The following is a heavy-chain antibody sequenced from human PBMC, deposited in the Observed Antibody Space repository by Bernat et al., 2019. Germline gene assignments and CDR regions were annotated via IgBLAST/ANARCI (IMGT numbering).Heavy chain of an antibody. Sequence: EVQLLESGGGLVQPGGSLRLSCAASGFTFSSYAMSWVRQAPGKGLEWVSAISGSGGSTYYADSLKGRFTISRDNSKNTLYLQMNSLRAEDTAVYYCATDLIVGANFDYWGQGTLVTVSS. CDR2: ISGSGGST. CDR3: ATDLIVGANFDY. D-gene: IGHD1-26*01. J-gene: IGHJ4*02. CDR1: GFTFSSYA. V-gene: IGHV3-23*01.